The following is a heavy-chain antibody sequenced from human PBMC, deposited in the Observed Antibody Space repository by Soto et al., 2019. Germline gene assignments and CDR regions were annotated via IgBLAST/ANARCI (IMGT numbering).Heavy chain of an antibody. CDR2: INAGNGNT. V-gene: IGHV1-3*01. J-gene: IGHJ4*02. D-gene: IGHD6-19*01. CDR1: GYTFTSYA. CDR3: ARVFGFSCGWYFDY. Sequence: ASVKVSCKASGYTFTSYAMHWVRQAPGQRLEWMGWINAGNGNTKYSQKFQGRVTITRDTSASTAYMELSSVTAADTAVYYCARVFGFSCGWYFDYWGQGTLVTVSS.